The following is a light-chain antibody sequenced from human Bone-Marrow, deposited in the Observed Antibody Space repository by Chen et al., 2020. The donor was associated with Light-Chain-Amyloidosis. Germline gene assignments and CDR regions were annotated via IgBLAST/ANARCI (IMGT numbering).Light chain of an antibody. J-gene: IGLJ2*01. CDR3: QSADSSGTYEVI. Sequence: SYELTQPPSVSVSPGQTARITCSGDDLPTKYAYWYQRKPGQAPVWVINSDTDRASEFSYPCSGSSSGTTATLTLSGVQAEDEADYHCQSADSSGTYEVIFGGGTKLTVL. V-gene: IGLV3-25*03. CDR2: SDT. CDR1: DLPTKY.